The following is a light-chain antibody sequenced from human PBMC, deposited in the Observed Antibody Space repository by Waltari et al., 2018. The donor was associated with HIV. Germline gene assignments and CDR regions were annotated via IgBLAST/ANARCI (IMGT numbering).Light chain of an antibody. CDR3: SSYSGSNTLV. CDR2: DAT. J-gene: IGLJ2*01. CDR1: SSDVGGYNY. Sequence: QSGLTQPPSASGSPGQSVTISCTGTSSDVGGYNYVSWYQQLPGRAPNLMLYDATKRPPRFPDRFSGSNSGNTASLTVSGLQAEDEADYVCSSYSGSNTLVFGGGTKLTVL. V-gene: IGLV2-8*01.